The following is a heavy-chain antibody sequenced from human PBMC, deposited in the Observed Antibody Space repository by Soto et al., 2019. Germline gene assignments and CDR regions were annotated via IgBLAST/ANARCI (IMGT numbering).Heavy chain of an antibody. V-gene: IGHV5-51*01. CDR3: ARNITGGGRSSSSYYYNGMEG. D-gene: IGHD3-10*01. J-gene: IGHJ6*02. CDR1: GYIFISHW. CDR2: IYPGDSDT. Sequence: GASLKISCKGSGYIFISHWIAWVRQMPGKGLKWMGIIYPGDSDTRYSPSFQRHVTISADKSISTAYLQWSSLKASHTDMYFCARNITGGGRSSSSYYYNGMEGSGQVTTVTFAS.